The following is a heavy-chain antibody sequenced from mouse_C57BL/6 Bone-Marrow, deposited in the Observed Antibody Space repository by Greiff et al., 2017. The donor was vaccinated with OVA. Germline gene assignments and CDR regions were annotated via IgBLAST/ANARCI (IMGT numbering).Heavy chain of an antibody. V-gene: IGHV1-7*01. Sequence: VQLQQSGAELAKPGASVKLSCKASGYTFTSYWMHWVKQRPGQGLEWIGYINPSSGDTKYNQKFKDKATLTADKSSSTAYMQLSSLTYEYSAVYYCARFYYGSSCQSYWYFDVWGTGTTVTVSS. CDR3: ARFYYGSSCQSYWYFDV. J-gene: IGHJ1*03. CDR2: INPSSGDT. D-gene: IGHD1-1*01. CDR1: GYTFTSYW.